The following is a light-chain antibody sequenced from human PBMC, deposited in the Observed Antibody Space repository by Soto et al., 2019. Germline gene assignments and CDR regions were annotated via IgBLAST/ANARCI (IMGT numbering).Light chain of an antibody. CDR2: GVS. Sequence: QSVLTQPASVSGSPGQSITISCTGTSSDVGGYNSVSWYQQHPGKAPKLMIYGVSSRPSGVSNRFSGSKSGNTASLTISGLQTEDEADYYCSSYTTSTTPSYVFGTGTKVTVL. V-gene: IGLV2-14*01. J-gene: IGLJ1*01. CDR3: SSYTTSTTPSYV. CDR1: SSDVGGYNS.